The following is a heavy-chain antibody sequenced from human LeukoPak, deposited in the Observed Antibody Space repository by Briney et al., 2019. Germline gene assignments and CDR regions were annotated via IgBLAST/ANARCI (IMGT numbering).Heavy chain of an antibody. CDR2: ISGSGSST. D-gene: IGHD2-2*01. V-gene: IGHV3-23*01. CDR1: GFTFSSYA. J-gene: IGHJ4*02. Sequence: GGSLRLSCAASGFTFSSYAMSWVRQAPGKGLEWVSAISGSGSSTYYADSVKGRFTISRDNSKNTLYLQMNSLRAEDTAVYYCARDLYGSTGDYWGQGTLVTVSS. CDR3: ARDLYGSTGDY.